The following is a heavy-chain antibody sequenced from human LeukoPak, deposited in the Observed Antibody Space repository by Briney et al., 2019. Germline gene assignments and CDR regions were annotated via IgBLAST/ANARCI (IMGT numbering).Heavy chain of an antibody. V-gene: IGHV3-48*04. Sequence: PGGSLRLSCAASGFTFSNYSMNWVRQAPGKGLEWVSYIRSSSSTIYYADSVKGRFTISRDNAKNSLYLQMNSLRAEDTAVYYCARTGSFGVVIIRGYFDYWGQGTLVTVSS. CDR3: ARTGSFGVVIIRGYFDY. J-gene: IGHJ4*02. CDR2: IRSSSSTI. CDR1: GFTFSNYS. D-gene: IGHD3-3*02.